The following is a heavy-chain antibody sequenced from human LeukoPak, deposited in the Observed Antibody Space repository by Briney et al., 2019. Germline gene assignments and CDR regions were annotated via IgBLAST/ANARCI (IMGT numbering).Heavy chain of an antibody. CDR3: ARVCLVRGVQNWFDP. Sequence: SETLSLTCTISGGSISSYYWSWIRQPPGKGLEWIGYIYYSGSTNYNPSLKSRVTISVDTSKNQFSLKLSSVTAADTAVYYCARVCLVRGVQNWFDPWGQGTLVTVSS. J-gene: IGHJ5*02. D-gene: IGHD3-10*01. V-gene: IGHV4-59*01. CDR2: IYYSGST. CDR1: GGSISSYY.